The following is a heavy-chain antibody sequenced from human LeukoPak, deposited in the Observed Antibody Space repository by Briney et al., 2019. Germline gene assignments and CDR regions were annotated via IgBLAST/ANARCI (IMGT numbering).Heavy chain of an antibody. CDR3: ARESLTWLQSRTSWFDP. J-gene: IGHJ5*02. CDR1: GGSISRSTYF. Sequence: SETLSLTCTVSGGSISRSTYFWGWIRQPPGKGLEWIGTIYYSGSTYYNPSLQSRVTISVDSSKNQFSLRLSSVTAADTAVYYCARESLTWLQSRTSWFDPWGQGTLVTVSS. CDR2: IYYSGST. V-gene: IGHV4-39*07. D-gene: IGHD5-24*01.